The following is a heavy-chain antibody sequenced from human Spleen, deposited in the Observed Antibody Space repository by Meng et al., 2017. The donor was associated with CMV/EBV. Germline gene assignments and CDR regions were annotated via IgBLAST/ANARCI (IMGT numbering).Heavy chain of an antibody. CDR3: ARGNYYDSSGYRSYYFDY. Sequence: QESGPGLVKPSGTLSLTCTVSGGSIRSSYWSWSRQPAGKGLEWIGRIYTSGSTNYNPSLKSRVTMSVDTSKNQFSLKLSSVTAADTAVYYCARGNYYDSSGYRSYYFDYWGQGTLVTVSS. CDR1: GGSIRSSY. D-gene: IGHD3-22*01. V-gene: IGHV4-4*07. CDR2: IYTSGST. J-gene: IGHJ4*02.